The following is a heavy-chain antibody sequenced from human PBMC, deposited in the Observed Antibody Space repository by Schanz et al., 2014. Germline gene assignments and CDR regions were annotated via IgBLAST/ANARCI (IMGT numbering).Heavy chain of an antibody. D-gene: IGHD3-9*01. J-gene: IGHJ3*02. Sequence: EVQLVESGGSVAQPGGSLRLSCAASGFTFSDYSMHWVRQAPGKGLQYVSAISRNGIGTYYANSVRGRFTISRDNSKNTLYLHMGSLRAEDMAVYFCARDRHGYFNAPDALDIWGQGTMVTVSS. CDR1: GFTFSDYS. CDR3: ARDRHGYFNAPDALDI. CDR2: ISRNGIGT. V-gene: IGHV3-64*01.